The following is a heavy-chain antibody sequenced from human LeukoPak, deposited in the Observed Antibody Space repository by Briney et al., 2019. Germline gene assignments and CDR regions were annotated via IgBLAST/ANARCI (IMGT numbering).Heavy chain of an antibody. CDR2: ILYDGSHE. J-gene: IGHJ4*02. D-gene: IGHD1-26*01. CDR3: AKGGEGGSHRYFEY. Sequence: GGSLRLSCAASGFTFSSYGMHWVRQAPGKGLVWVTFILYDGSHEYYADSVKGRFTSSRDNSKNTLYLQMNSLRPEETAVYYCAKGGEGGSHRYFEYWGQGTLVTVSS. V-gene: IGHV3-30*02. CDR1: GFTFSSYG.